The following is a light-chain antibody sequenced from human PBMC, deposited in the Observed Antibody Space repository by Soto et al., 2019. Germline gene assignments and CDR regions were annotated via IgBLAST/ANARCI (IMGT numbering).Light chain of an antibody. Sequence: EIVLTQSPATLSLSPGERATLSCRASPSVANFVAWYQQKPGQAPRLLIYGAFNKATGIPARFSGSGSGTDFTLTISSLEPEDFAVYYCQQYYTWRSITFGQGTRLEIK. CDR2: GAF. CDR1: PSVANF. V-gene: IGKV3-11*01. J-gene: IGKJ5*01. CDR3: QQYYTWRSIT.